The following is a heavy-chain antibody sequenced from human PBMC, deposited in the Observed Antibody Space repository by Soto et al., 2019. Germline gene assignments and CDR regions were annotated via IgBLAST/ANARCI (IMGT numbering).Heavy chain of an antibody. D-gene: IGHD2-2*01. V-gene: IGHV3-48*03. CDR2: ISSSGTNI. J-gene: IGHJ4*02. CDR1: GFAFPNYA. CDR3: ASRTRWGLPGYY. Sequence: PGGSLRLSCAASGFAFPNYAMKWVRQAPGKGPEWISCISSSGTNIHYADSVRGRFTISRDNAKNSLYLLMNGLRTDDTAIYYCASRTRWGLPGYYWGQGALVTVSS.